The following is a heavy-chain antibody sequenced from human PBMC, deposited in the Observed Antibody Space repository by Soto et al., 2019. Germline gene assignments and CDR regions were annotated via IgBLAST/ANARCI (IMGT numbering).Heavy chain of an antibody. Sequence: QVQLVQSGAEVKKPGASVKVSCKASGYTFTSYDINWVRQATGQGLEWMGWMNPNSGNTGYAQKVQGRVTMTRNTSIRTAYMELSSVRSEDTAVYYCARGMGTRIGVVDAFDTWGQGTMVTVSS. CDR3: ARGMGTRIGVVDAFDT. V-gene: IGHV1-8*01. CDR1: GYTFTSYD. CDR2: MNPNSGNT. D-gene: IGHD2-21*01. J-gene: IGHJ3*02.